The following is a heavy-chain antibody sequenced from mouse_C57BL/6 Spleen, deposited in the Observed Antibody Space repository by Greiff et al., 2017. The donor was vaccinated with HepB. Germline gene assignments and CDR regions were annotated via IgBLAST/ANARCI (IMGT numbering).Heavy chain of an antibody. D-gene: IGHD1-1*01. CDR1: GYTFTSYW. Sequence: QVQLQQSGAELAKPGASVKLSCKASGYTFTSYWMRWVKQRPGQGLEWIGYINPSSGYTKYNQKFKDKATLTADKSASTAYMQLSSLTSEDSAVYYWASAYYGSGYFDVQGTGTTVTVSS. CDR2: INPSSGYT. V-gene: IGHV1-7*01. J-gene: IGHJ1*03. CDR3: ASAYYGSGYFDV.